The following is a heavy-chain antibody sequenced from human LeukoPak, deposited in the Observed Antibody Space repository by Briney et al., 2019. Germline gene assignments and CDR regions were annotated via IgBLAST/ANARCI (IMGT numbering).Heavy chain of an antibody. V-gene: IGHV1-69*13. Sequence: SVKVSCKTSEDIFSSYTISWVRQAPGQGLEWMGGIIPIFGTANYAQKFQGRVTITADESTSTAYMELSSLRSEDTAVYYCARGSYDILTGYYSDYYGMDVWGKGTTVTVSS. J-gene: IGHJ6*04. CDR1: EDIFSSYT. CDR3: ARGSYDILTGYYSDYYGMDV. D-gene: IGHD3-9*01. CDR2: IIPIFGTA.